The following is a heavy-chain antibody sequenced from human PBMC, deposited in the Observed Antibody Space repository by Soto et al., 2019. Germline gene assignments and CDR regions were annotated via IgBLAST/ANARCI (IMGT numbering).Heavy chain of an antibody. D-gene: IGHD4-4*01. CDR1: GYTFTSYY. J-gene: IGHJ5*02. Sequence: QVQLVQSGAEVKKPGASVKVSCKASGYTFTSYYMHWVRQAPGQGLEWMGIINPSGGSTSYAQKFQGRVTMTRDTSTSIVYMELSTLRSEDTAVYYCARDYSTRYWFDPWGQGTLVTVSS. V-gene: IGHV1-46*01. CDR3: ARDYSTRYWFDP. CDR2: INPSGGST.